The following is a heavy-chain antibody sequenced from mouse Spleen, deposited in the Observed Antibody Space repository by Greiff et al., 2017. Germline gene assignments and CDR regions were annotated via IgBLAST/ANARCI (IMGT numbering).Heavy chain of an antibody. CDR1: GFSLTSYG. V-gene: IGHV2-6-1*01. J-gene: IGHJ4*01. Sequence: QVQLKETGPGLVAPSQSLSITCTVSGFSLTSYGVHWVRQPPGKGLEWLVVIWRDGSTNYNSALKSRLSISKDNSKSQVFLKMNSLQTDDTAMYYCARQRLYLYAMDYWGQGTSVTVSS. D-gene: IGHD2-3*01. CDR2: IWRDGST. CDR3: ARQRLYLYAMDY.